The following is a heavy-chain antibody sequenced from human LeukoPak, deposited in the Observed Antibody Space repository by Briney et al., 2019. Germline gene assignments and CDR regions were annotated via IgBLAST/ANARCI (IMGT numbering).Heavy chain of an antibody. J-gene: IGHJ3*02. CDR3: AKVLQWLVGSDAFDI. CDR2: IYSGGTT. D-gene: IGHD6-19*01. V-gene: IGHV3-53*01. CDR1: GFTVSSNY. Sequence: GGSLRLSCAASGFTVSSNYMSWDRQAPVKGLEWVSVIYSGGTTYYADSVKGRFTISRDNSKNTLYLQMNSLRAEDTAVYYCAKVLQWLVGSDAFDIWGQGTMVTVSS.